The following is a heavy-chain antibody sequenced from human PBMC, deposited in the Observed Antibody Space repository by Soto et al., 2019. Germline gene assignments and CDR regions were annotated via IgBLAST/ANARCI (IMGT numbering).Heavy chain of an antibody. J-gene: IGHJ4*02. CDR3: SGDQGTAARMAADY. D-gene: IGHD6-6*01. CDR2: IIASNGNT. V-gene: IGHV1-18*01. CDR1: GYTFNSYG. Sequence: ASVKVSWNDSGYTFNSYGISWVRQAPGQELEGMVWIIASNGNTNYDQNLQDRSTMTTNTSTRTAYMELMSLMCDDTAVYYCSGDQGTAARMAADYWGQGTLVTVSS.